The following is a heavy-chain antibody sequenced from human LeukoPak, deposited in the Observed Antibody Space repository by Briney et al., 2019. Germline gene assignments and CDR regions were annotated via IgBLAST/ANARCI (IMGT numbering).Heavy chain of an antibody. V-gene: IGHV1-18*01. D-gene: IGHD1-14*01. CDR2: ISGYNGNT. Sequence: ASVKVSCKASGYTFTSYGINWVRQAPGQGREWMGWISGYNGNTNYAQKVQGRVTMTTDTSTSTAYMELRSLGSDDTAVYYCASDIRPLGAFDIWGQGTMVTVSS. CDR1: GYTFTSYG. CDR3: ASDIRPLGAFDI. J-gene: IGHJ3*02.